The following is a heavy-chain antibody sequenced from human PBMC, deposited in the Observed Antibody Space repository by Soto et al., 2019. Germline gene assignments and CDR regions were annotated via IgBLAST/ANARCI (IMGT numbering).Heavy chain of an antibody. CDR1: GFTFSSYA. V-gene: IGHV3-23*01. J-gene: IGHJ4*02. Sequence: GGSLRLSCAASGFTFSSYAMRWVRQVPGKGLEWVSAISGSGGSTYYADSVKGRFTISRDNSENTLYLQMNSLRAEDTAVYYCARTCSGGTCSFDYWGQGTLVTVSS. CDR3: ARTCSGGTCSFDY. CDR2: ISGSGGST. D-gene: IGHD2-15*01.